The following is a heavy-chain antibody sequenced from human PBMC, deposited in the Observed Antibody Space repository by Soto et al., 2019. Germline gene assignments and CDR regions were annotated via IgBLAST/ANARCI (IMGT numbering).Heavy chain of an antibody. V-gene: IGHV1-46*01. D-gene: IGHD3-22*01. CDR2: INPSGGST. Sequence: GAAVKVSCKASGYTFTSYYMHWVRQAPGQGLEWIGIINPSGGSTSYAQTFQGRATMTRAPPTSTVNMELSSLKSEDPAVYYWPTRPAYYYDSSGHPPFDYWAREPWSPSPQ. J-gene: IGHJ4*02. CDR3: PTRPAYYYDSSGHPPFDY. CDR1: GYTFTSYY.